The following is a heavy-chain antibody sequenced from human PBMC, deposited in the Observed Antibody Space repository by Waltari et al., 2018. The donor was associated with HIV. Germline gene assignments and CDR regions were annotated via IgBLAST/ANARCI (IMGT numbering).Heavy chain of an antibody. V-gene: IGHV4-4*02. D-gene: IGHD1-26*01. CDR2: MSHSGDT. CDR1: GASISAPNW. J-gene: IGHJ5*02. Sequence: QVQLQESGPGLVKPSGPLSLTCAVSGASISAPNWWSWVRQSPGKGLEWVGEMSHSGDTNYNPSLESRVTISIDESENQLSLKVTSVTAADTAIYYCARGPTPGGSYRYLDHNWFDPWGQGTLVTVSS. CDR3: ARGPTPGGSYRYLDHNWFDP.